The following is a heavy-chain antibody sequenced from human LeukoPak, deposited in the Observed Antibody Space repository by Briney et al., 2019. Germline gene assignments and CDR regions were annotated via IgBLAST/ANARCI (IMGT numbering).Heavy chain of an antibody. CDR3: ARGGTAVIAPYAFDT. V-gene: IGHV4-59*01. CDR2: IYYSGST. J-gene: IGHJ3*02. Sequence: SETLSLTCTVSGGSISSYYWSWIRQPPGKGLEWIGYIYYSGSTNCNPSVKSRVAMSVDTSKKQFSLKLSSLTAADTAVYYCARGGTAVIAPYAFDTWGQGTMVTVSS. CDR1: GGSISSYY. D-gene: IGHD4-23*01.